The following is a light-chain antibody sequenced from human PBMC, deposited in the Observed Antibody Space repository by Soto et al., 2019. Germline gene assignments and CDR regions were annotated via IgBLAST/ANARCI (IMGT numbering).Light chain of an antibody. J-gene: IGLJ1*01. CDR3: SSYTSSSTLV. CDR1: SSVVGGYNY. Sequence: QSLLNQPASVSGAPGQSITLSCTGNSSVVGGYNYVSWYQQHPGKAPKLMIYDVSNRPSGVSNRFSGSKSGNTASLTISGLQAEDEADYYCSSYTSSSTLVFGTGTKVTVL. V-gene: IGLV2-14*01. CDR2: DVS.